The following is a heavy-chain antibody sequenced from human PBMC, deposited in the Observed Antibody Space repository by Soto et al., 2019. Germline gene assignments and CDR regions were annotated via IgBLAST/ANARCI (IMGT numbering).Heavy chain of an antibody. Sequence: EVPLVESGGGLVKPGGSLRLSCAASGYTFSSYSMNWVRQAQGKGLEWVSSISSSSSYIYYADSVKGRFTISRDNAKNSLYLQMNSLRAEDTAVYYCARDLGPGGMDVWGQGTTVTVSS. CDR1: GYTFSSYS. CDR3: ARDLGPGGMDV. CDR2: ISSSSSYI. V-gene: IGHV3-21*01. J-gene: IGHJ6*02.